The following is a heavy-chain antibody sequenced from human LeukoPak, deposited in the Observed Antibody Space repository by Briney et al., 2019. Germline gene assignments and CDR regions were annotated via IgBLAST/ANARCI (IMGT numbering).Heavy chain of an antibody. CDR1: GGSISSSSYY. Sequence: SETLSLTCTVSGGSISSSSYYWGWIRQPPGKGLEWIVSIYYSGSTYYNPSLKSRVTISVDTSKNQFSLKLSSVTAADTAVYSCARQGAGIVVVTAYYYGMDVWGQGTTVTVSS. CDR3: ARQGAGIVVVTAYYYGMDV. J-gene: IGHJ6*02. V-gene: IGHV4-39*01. CDR2: IYYSGST. D-gene: IGHD2-21*02.